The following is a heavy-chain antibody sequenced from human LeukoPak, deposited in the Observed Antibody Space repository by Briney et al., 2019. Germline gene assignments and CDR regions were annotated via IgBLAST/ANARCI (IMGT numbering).Heavy chain of an antibody. J-gene: IGHJ6*02. V-gene: IGHV3-11*01. CDR1: GFTFSGYY. CDR2: ISSSGSTI. D-gene: IGHD3-9*01. CDR3: ARGAGYDILDGMDV. Sequence: PGGSLRLSCAAAGFTFSGYYMSRVRQAPGKGLEWVSYISSSGSTIYYADSVKGRFTISRDNAKNSLYLQMNSLRAEDTAVCYCARGAGYDILDGMDVWGQGTTVTVSS.